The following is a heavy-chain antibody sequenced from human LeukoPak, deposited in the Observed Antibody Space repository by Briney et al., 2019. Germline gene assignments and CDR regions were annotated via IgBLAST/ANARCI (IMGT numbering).Heavy chain of an antibody. V-gene: IGHV1-2*02. CDR2: INPNSGGT. Sequence: ASVKVSCKASGYTFTGYYMHWVRQAPGQGLEWMGWINPNSGGTNYAQKFQGRVTMTRDTSISTAYMELSRLRSDDTAVYYCASDPLTVVAAMYYFDYWGQGTLVTVSS. D-gene: IGHD2-15*01. J-gene: IGHJ4*02. CDR1: GYTFTGYY. CDR3: ASDPLTVVAAMYYFDY.